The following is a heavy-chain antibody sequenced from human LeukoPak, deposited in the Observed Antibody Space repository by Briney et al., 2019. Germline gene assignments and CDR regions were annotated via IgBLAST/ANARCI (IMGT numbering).Heavy chain of an antibody. CDR3: ASTRRQWLVRGWFDP. Sequence: PSETLSLTCAVSGGSISSSNWWSWVRQPPGKGLEWIGEIYHSGSTNYNPSLKSRVTISVDKSKNQFSLKLSSVTAADTAVYYCASTRRQWLVRGWFDPWGQGTLVTVSS. D-gene: IGHD6-19*01. J-gene: IGHJ5*02. V-gene: IGHV4-4*02. CDR1: GGSISSSNW. CDR2: IYHSGST.